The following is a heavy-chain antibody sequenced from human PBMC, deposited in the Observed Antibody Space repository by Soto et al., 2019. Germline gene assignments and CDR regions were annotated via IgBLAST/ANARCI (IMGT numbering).Heavy chain of an antibody. D-gene: IGHD2-8*02. CDR3: ARDILSVGPRANDAFDV. CDR1: GFTFGDNL. Sequence: QVQLVQSGAEVRKPGASVNISCWASGFTFGDNLINWVRQVPGQSLEWVGWINPDNGYTKYSQTFQGRVTISTHSSASIAYVEVTDRTSGDTAGYYCARDILSVGPRANDAFDVWGQGTMVTVSS. V-gene: IGHV1-3*01. J-gene: IGHJ3*01. CDR2: INPDNGYT.